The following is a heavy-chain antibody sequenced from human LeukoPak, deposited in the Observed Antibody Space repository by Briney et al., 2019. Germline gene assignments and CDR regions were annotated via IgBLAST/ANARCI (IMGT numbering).Heavy chain of an antibody. V-gene: IGHV4-39*01. CDR3: ARHNAPRRVGFDF. CDR2: LSHAGNT. CDR1: GFSFSSHTMH. Sequence: LSLSCAASGFSFSSHTMHWVRQAPGKGLEWVACLSHAGNTWYNPSLESRLSISVDTSKNQFSLKFSSVTAADTALYWCARHNAPRRVGFDFWGQGILVTVSS. D-gene: IGHD2-2*01. J-gene: IGHJ4*02.